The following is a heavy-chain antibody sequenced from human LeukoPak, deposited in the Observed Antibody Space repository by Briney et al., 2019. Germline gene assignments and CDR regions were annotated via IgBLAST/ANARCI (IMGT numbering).Heavy chain of an antibody. Sequence: SETLSLTCTVSGGSISSSSYYWGWIRQPPGKGLEWIGSIYYSGSTYYNPSLKSRVTISVDTSKNQFSLKLSSVTAADTAVYYCARVFYSSGWYSYGAFDIWGQGTMVTVSS. D-gene: IGHD6-19*01. CDR3: ARVFYSSGWYSYGAFDI. CDR1: GGSISSSSYY. CDR2: IYYSGST. J-gene: IGHJ3*02. V-gene: IGHV4-39*07.